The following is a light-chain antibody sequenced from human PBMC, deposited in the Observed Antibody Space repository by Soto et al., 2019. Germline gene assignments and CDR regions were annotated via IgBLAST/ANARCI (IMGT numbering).Light chain of an antibody. CDR3: HQYGSLPPGP. V-gene: IGKV3-20*01. CDR2: GAS. Sequence: EIVLTQSPGTLSLSPGERATLSCRASQSVSSNYLAWYQQKPGQAPRFLIYGASSRTSGIPDRFSGSGSGTNFTLTISRLEPEDFSVYYCHQYGSLPPGPFGQGTKLEIK. CDR1: QSVSSNY. J-gene: IGKJ1*01.